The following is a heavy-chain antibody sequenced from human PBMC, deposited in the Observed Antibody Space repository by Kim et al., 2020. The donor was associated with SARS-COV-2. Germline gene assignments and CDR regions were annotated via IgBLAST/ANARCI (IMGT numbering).Heavy chain of an antibody. Sequence: SSSSYIYYADSVKGRFTISRDNAKNSLYLQMNSLRADDTAVYYCARDRDGWGQGTLVTVSS. CDR3: ARDRDG. CDR2: SSSSYI. D-gene: IGHD3-10*01. J-gene: IGHJ4*02. V-gene: IGHV3-21*01.